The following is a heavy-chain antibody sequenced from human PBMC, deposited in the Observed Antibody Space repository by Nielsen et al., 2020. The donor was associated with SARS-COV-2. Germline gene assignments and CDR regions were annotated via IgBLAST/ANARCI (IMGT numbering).Heavy chain of an antibody. Sequence: WIRQPPGKGLEWIGEINHSGSTNYNPSLKSRVTISVDTSKNQFSLKLSSVTAADTAVYYCARQGYTAMARFDYWGQGTLVTVSS. CDR3: ARQGYTAMARFDY. J-gene: IGHJ4*02. V-gene: IGHV4-34*01. CDR2: INHSGST. D-gene: IGHD5-18*01.